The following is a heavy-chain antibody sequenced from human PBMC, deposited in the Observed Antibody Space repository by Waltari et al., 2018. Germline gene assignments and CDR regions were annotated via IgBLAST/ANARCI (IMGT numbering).Heavy chain of an antibody. CDR1: GYTFTSYA. V-gene: IGHV1-3*01. D-gene: IGHD3-3*01. Sequence: QVQLVQSGAEVKKPGASVKVSCKASGYTFTSYAMHWVRQAPGQRLEWMGWINAGNGNTKYSQKFQGRVTITRDTSASTAYMELSSLRSEDTAVYYCARGITMFGVVSDYWGQGTLVTVSS. CDR2: INAGNGNT. J-gene: IGHJ4*02. CDR3: ARGITMFGVVSDY.